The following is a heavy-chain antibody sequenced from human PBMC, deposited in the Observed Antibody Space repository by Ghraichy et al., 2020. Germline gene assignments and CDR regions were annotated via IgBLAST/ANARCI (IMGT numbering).Heavy chain of an antibody. V-gene: IGHV4-59*01. D-gene: IGHD3-3*01. CDR3: ARGSDYDFPYYAMDV. Sequence: SETLSLTCTVSRGSISTYYWSWIRQPPGKGLEWIAYIYYNGSTNYTPSLKSRVTMSVDTSNKQFSLNLNSVTAADTAVYYCARGSDYDFPYYAMDVWGQGTTVIVSS. CDR2: IYYNGST. J-gene: IGHJ6*02. CDR1: RGSISTYY.